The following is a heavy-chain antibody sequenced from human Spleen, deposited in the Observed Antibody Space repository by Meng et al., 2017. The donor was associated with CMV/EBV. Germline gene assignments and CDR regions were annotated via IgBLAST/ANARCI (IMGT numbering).Heavy chain of an antibody. V-gene: IGHV4-39*01. J-gene: IGHJ4*02. CDR2: IYYSGST. CDR1: GGSIKSSTHY. Sequence: SETLSLTCSVSGGSIKSSTHYWGWVRQSPGKGLDWIATIYYSGSTSYNPSLKSRVTISVDTSKNQFSLRVTSVTAADTAVYYCVRHHYYYEMPGAADSWGQGTLVTVSS. CDR3: VRHHYYYEMPGAADS. D-gene: IGHD3-22*01.